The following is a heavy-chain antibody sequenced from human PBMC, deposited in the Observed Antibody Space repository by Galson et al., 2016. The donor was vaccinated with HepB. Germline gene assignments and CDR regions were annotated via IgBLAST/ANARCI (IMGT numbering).Heavy chain of an antibody. V-gene: IGHV3-53*01. CDR2: IYSGGST. CDR1: GFIVSNNY. J-gene: IGHJ3*01. CDR3: AGRHSQWPH. D-gene: IGHD6-19*01. Sequence: SLRLSCAVSGFIVSNNYMIWVRQAPGKGLEWVSLIYSGGSTSYADSVKGRFTISRDSSQNTLYLQMNSLRAEDTAVYYCAGRHSQWPHWGRGTMVTVSS.